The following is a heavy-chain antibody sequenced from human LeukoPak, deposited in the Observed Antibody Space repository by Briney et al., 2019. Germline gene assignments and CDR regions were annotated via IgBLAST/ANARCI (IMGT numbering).Heavy chain of an antibody. D-gene: IGHD4-17*01. CDR2: LNPYSGAT. CDR3: ARARTTVTTREFDP. CDR1: AYTFTDYF. Sequence: ASVKVSCTASAYTFTDYFIHWVRQAPGQGLEWMGWLNPYSGATNYARRFHGRVTMTRDTSISTAYLELSSLTSDDTALYYCARARTTVTTREFDPWGQGTLVTVSS. J-gene: IGHJ5*02. V-gene: IGHV1-2*02.